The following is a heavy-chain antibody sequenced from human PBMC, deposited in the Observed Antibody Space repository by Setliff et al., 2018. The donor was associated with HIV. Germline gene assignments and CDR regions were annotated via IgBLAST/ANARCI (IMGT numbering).Heavy chain of an antibody. Sequence: GASVKVSCKASGYTFTCYDINWVRQATGQGLAWMGWMNHNRGNTGYAQKFQGRVTMTRNTSISTAYMELSSMRSEDTAVYYCARGQQLPYWGQGTLVTVSS. CDR1: GYTFTCYD. J-gene: IGHJ4*02. CDR3: ARGQQLPY. V-gene: IGHV1-8*02. CDR2: MNHNRGNT. D-gene: IGHD6-13*01.